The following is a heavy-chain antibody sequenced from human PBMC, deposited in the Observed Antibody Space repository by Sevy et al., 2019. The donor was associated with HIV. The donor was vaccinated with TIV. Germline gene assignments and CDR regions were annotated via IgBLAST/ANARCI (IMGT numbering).Heavy chain of an antibody. V-gene: IGHV3-23*01. J-gene: IGHJ4*02. CDR2: FSFGCGRI. CDR3: AREGCTQPHDY. Sequence: GGSLRLSCAASGFTFAKYSMSWVRQAPGKGLEWVSTFSFGCGRINYADSVKGRFTISRDDSKNTLFWQMNSLRVEDTATYFCAREGCTQPHDYWGQGTLVTVSS. CDR1: GFTFAKYS. D-gene: IGHD2-8*01.